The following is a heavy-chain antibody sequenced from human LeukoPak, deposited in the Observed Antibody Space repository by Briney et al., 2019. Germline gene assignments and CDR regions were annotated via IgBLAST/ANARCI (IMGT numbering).Heavy chain of an antibody. D-gene: IGHD2-21*02. CDR1: RFTFSSYD. Sequence: PGGSLRLSCAASRFTFSSYDMHWVRQVVGKGLEWVSTINSAGDTYYSDSVKGRFTISRENAKNSLYLQMKSLRAGDTAVYYCARGRLSFYYFDNWGQGTLVTASS. CDR3: ARGRLSFYYFDN. CDR2: INSAGDT. V-gene: IGHV3-13*01. J-gene: IGHJ4*02.